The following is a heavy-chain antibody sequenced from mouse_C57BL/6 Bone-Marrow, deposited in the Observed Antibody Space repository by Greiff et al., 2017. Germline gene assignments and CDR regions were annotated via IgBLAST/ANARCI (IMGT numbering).Heavy chain of an antibody. D-gene: IGHD1-1*01. J-gene: IGHJ1*03. CDR2: ISGGGGNT. V-gene: IGHV5-9*01. CDR3: SRQVTAVLATKYFDV. CDR1: GFTFSSYT. Sequence: VQLKQSGGGLVKPGGSLKLSCAASGFTFSSYTMSWVRQTPEKRLQWVAAISGGGGNTYYPDSVKGRFTISRDNDKNILYLQMSSLRSEDTAWYYCSRQVTAVLATKYFDVWGTGTTVTVAS.